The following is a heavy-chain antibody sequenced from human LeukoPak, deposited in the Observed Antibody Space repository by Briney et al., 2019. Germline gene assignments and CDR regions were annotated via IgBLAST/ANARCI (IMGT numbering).Heavy chain of an antibody. Sequence: GSVKVSCKASGYTFTGYYMHWVRHAPGQGLEWRGWINPNSGGTNYAQKFQGRVTMTRDTSISTAYMELSRLRSDDTAVYYCARGGSSWPLGAQYYWGQGTLSPSPQ. V-gene: IGHV1-2*02. D-gene: IGHD6-13*01. CDR1: GYTFTGYY. CDR3: ARGGSSWPLGAQYY. CDR2: INPNSGGT. J-gene: IGHJ4*02.